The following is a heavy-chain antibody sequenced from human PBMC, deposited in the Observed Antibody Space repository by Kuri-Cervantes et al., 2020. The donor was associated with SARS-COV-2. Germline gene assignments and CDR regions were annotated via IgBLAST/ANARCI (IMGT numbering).Heavy chain of an antibody. Sequence: ESLKISCTVSGGSISSSSYYWGWIRQPPGKGLEWIGSIYHSGSTYYNPSLKSRVTISVDTSKSQFSLKLSSVTAADTAVYYCARVGSALRRDFDYWGQGTLVTVSS. CDR3: ARVGSALRRDFDY. CDR2: IYHSGST. D-gene: IGHD6-25*01. J-gene: IGHJ4*02. V-gene: IGHV4-39*07. CDR1: GGSISSSSYY.